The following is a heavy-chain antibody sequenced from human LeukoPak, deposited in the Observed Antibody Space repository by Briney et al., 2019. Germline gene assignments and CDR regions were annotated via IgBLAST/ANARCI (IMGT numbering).Heavy chain of an antibody. D-gene: IGHD3-22*01. CDR3: AKASLYDSSGYYRYYYYYGMDV. CDR1: GFTFSSYA. J-gene: IGHJ6*02. CDR2: ISGSGGST. Sequence: GGSLRLSCAASGFTFSSYAMSWVRQAPGKGLEWDSAISGSGGSTYYADSVKGRFTISRDNSKNTLYLQMNSLRAEDTAVYYCAKASLYDSSGYYRYYYYYGMDVWGQGTTVTVSS. V-gene: IGHV3-23*01.